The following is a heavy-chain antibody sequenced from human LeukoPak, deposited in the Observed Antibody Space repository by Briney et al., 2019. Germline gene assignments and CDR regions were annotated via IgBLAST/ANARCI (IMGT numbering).Heavy chain of an antibody. J-gene: IGHJ4*02. CDR2: ISYDGSNK. Sequence: GRSLRLSCAASGFTFSSYAMHWVRQAPSKGLEWVAVISYDGSNKYYADSVKGRFTISRDNSKNTLYLQMNSLRAEDTAVYYCAKEYCSNSVCHSLDYWGQGTLVTVSS. V-gene: IGHV3-30*04. CDR3: AKEYCSNSVCHSLDY. D-gene: IGHD2-8*01. CDR1: GFTFSSYA.